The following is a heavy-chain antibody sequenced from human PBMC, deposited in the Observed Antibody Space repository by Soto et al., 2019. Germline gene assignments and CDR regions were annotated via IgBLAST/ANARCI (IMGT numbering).Heavy chain of an antibody. J-gene: IGHJ6*02. V-gene: IGHV1-18*01. CDR2: ISPYTGNT. Sequence: QVQLVQSGDEVKKPGASVKVSCKASGYIFVNYGIAWVRQAPGQGLEWMGWISPYTGNTHSATKVQGRLTMTTDTSTSTDYMDQGSLTSDDTAVYYCVMVDNYVTPTPQDVWGQETTVTVSS. D-gene: IGHD3-16*01. CDR1: GYIFVNYG. CDR3: VMVDNYVTPTPQDV.